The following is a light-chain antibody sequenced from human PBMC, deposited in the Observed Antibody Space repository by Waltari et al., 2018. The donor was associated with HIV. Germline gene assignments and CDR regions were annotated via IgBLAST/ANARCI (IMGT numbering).Light chain of an antibody. Sequence: AGLTQPSSVSKGLGQNATLTCTGNDKNVGHEGAGWLLRHEGHPPEVLSYRGGARPAGISQKYSASRSGNTASLTITGLRVDDEAVYYCSAWDSSLSEWVFGGGTKLTVL. V-gene: IGLV10-54*01. J-gene: IGLJ3*02. CDR2: RGG. CDR3: SAWDSSLSEWV. CDR1: DKNVGHEG.